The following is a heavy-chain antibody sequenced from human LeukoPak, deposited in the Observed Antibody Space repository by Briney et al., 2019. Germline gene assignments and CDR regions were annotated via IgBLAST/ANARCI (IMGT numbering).Heavy chain of an antibody. Sequence: SETLSLTCAVYGRSFSGYYWSWIRQPPGKGLEWIGEINHSGSTNYNPSLKSRVTISVDTSKNQFSLKLSSVTAADTAVYYCARGGPPLGVVVPAATTFDYWGQGTLVTVSS. CDR1: GRSFSGYY. CDR3: ARGGPPLGVVVPAATTFDY. V-gene: IGHV4-34*01. CDR2: INHSGST. D-gene: IGHD2-2*01. J-gene: IGHJ4*02.